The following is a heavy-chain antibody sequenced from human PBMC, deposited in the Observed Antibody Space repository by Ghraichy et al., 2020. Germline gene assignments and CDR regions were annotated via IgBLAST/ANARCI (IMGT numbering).Heavy chain of an antibody. D-gene: IGHD3-22*01. J-gene: IGHJ4*02. V-gene: IGHV3-11*01. CDR3: ARDGGYFYDF. CDR1: GFDFADYY. CDR2: ISGLGTTI. Sequence: GESLNISCAASGFDFADYYMAWIRLAPGKGLEWVSYISGLGTTIYYADSVQGRFTISKDSANNSLYLQMNSLRAEDTAVYFCARDGGYFYDFWGQGTLVTVSS.